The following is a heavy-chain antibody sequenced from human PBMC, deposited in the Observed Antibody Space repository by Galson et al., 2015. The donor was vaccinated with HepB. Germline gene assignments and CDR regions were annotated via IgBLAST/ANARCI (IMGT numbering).Heavy chain of an antibody. CDR3: ARILTGNWFDS. D-gene: IGHD1-14*01. CDR2: ISMNGNG. Sequence: SLRLSCAASGFTVSNNYMNWVRQAPGKGLEWVLIISMNGNGYYADSVKGRFTISRDNTKNTLFLQMNSLTVEDTAMYYCARILTGNWFDSWGQGTLVTVSS. V-gene: IGHV3-66*01. J-gene: IGHJ5*01. CDR1: GFTVSNNY.